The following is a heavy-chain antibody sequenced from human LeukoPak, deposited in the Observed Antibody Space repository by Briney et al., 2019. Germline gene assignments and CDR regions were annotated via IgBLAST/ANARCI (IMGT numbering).Heavy chain of an antibody. V-gene: IGHV4-34*01. CDR3: ARQTGSGLFILP. CDR2: INHSGST. J-gene: IGHJ4*02. Sequence: SETLSLTCGVYGGSFSGYYWSWIRQPPGKGLEWIGEINHSGSTNYNPSLKSRLTISVDTSKKQFSLRLTSVTAADTAVYYCARQTGSGLFILPGGQGTLVTVSS. CDR1: GGSFSGYY. D-gene: IGHD3/OR15-3a*01.